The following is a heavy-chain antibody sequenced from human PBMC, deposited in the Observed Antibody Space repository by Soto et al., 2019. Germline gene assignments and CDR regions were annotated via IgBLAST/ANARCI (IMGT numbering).Heavy chain of an antibody. CDR1: GFTFSSYG. V-gene: IGHV3-30*18. J-gene: IGHJ6*02. CDR3: AKDQYCISTSCYPLASYYYYYGMDV. Sequence: PGGSLRLSCAASGFTFSSYGMHWVRQAPGKGLEWVAVISYDGSNKYYADSVKGRFTISRDNSKNTLYLQMNSLRAEDTAVYYCAKDQYCISTSCYPLASYYYYYGMDVWGQGTTVTVSS. D-gene: IGHD2-2*01. CDR2: ISYDGSNK.